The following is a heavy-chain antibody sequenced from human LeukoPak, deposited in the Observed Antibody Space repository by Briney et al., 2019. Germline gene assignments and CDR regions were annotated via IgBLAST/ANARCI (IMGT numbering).Heavy chain of an antibody. D-gene: IGHD2-21*01. CDR2: IYYSGST. CDR3: ARSVSWGLLVRDDAFDI. CDR1: DGSIDSYY. J-gene: IGHJ3*02. Sequence: SETLSLTCTVSDGSIDSYYWSWIRQPPGKGLEWIGYIYYSGSTNYNPSLKSRATISLDTSKNQFSLKLRSVTAADTAVYYCARSVSWGLLVRDDAFDIWGQGTMVTVSS. V-gene: IGHV4-59*08.